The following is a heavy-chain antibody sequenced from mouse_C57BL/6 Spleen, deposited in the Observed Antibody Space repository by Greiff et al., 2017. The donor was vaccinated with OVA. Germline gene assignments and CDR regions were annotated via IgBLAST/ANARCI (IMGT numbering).Heavy chain of an antibody. D-gene: IGHD1-1*01. V-gene: IGHV5-17*01. J-gene: IGHJ3*01. Sequence: EVKLVESGGGLVKPGGSLKLSCAASGFTFSDYGMHWVRQAPEKGLEWVAYISSGSGTIYYADKVKGRFTISGDNANNTLFLQMTSLRSEDTAVYYCVSSTPRVSNCFDYWGQGTTVTVSS. CDR3: VSSTPRVSNCFDY. CDR1: GFTFSDYG. CDR2: ISSGSGTI.